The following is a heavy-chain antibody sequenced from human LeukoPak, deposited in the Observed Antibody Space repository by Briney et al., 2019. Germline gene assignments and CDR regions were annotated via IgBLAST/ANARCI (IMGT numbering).Heavy chain of an antibody. CDR1: GFTFSSYG. Sequence: GGSLRLSCAASGFTFSSYGMSWVRQAPGKGLEWVSAISGSGGSTYYADSVKGRFTISRDNSKNTLYLQMNSLRAEDTAVYYCAKARLVDTAMVGEYYFDYWGQGTLVTVSS. CDR3: AKARLVDTAMVGEYYFDY. J-gene: IGHJ4*02. CDR2: ISGSGGST. D-gene: IGHD5-18*01. V-gene: IGHV3-23*01.